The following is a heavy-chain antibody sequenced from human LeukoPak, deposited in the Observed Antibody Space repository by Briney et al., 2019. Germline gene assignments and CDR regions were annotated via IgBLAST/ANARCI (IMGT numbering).Heavy chain of an antibody. V-gene: IGHV1-2*02. CDR1: GYTFTAFF. D-gene: IGHD1-26*01. J-gene: IGHJ4*02. CDR2: LNPNSGGT. Sequence: ASVKVSCKTPGYTFTAFFIHWVRQAPGQGLERMGWLNPNSGGTNYAQKFQGRVTMTRDTSISTAYMELSRLRSDDTAVYFCARVGAAYQDSNYWGQGTLVTVSS. CDR3: ARVGAAYQDSNY.